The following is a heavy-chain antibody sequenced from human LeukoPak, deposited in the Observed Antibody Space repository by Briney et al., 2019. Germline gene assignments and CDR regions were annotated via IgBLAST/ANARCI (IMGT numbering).Heavy chain of an antibody. CDR1: GFTFSSYG. CDR2: ITGNGGKT. D-gene: IGHD3-22*01. V-gene: IGHV3-64*04. J-gene: IGHJ4*02. CDR3: ARGYDSRGSYDN. Sequence: SGGSLRLSCSASGFTFSSYGMHWVRQAPGKGLESVSTITGNGGKTYYADSLEGRFTISRDNSKNTLFLQMTSLRTEDMAVYYCARGYDSRGSYDNWGQGALVTVSS.